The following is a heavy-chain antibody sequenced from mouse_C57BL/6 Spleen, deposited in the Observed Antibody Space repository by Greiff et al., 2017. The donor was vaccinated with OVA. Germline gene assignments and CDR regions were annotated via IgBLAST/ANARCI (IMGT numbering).Heavy chain of an antibody. CDR3: ARWGDYDGSWYFDV. J-gene: IGHJ1*03. Sequence: EVKLMESGPELVKPGASVKISCKASGYSFTGYYMNWVKQSPEKSLEWIGEINPSTGGTTYNQKFKAKATLTVDKSSSTAYMQLKSLTSEDSAVYYCARWGDYDGSWYFDVWGTGTTVTVSS. D-gene: IGHD2-4*01. CDR1: GYSFTGYY. CDR2: INPSTGGT. V-gene: IGHV1-42*01.